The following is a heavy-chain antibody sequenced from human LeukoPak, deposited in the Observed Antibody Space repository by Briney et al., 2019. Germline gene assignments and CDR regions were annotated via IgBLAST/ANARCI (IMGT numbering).Heavy chain of an antibody. CDR3: AREGDILTGYEHSSFDY. D-gene: IGHD3-9*01. Sequence: ASVKVSCKASGYTFTGYYMHWVRQAPGQGLEWMGWINPNSGGTNYAQKLQGRVIMTRDTSISTAYMELRSLRSDDTAVYYCAREGDILTGYEHSSFDYWGQGTLVTVSS. CDR1: GYTFTGYY. CDR2: INPNSGGT. J-gene: IGHJ4*02. V-gene: IGHV1-2*02.